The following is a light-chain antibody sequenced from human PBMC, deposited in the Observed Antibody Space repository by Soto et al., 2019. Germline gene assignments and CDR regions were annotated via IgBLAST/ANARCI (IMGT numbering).Light chain of an antibody. Sequence: EIVMTQSPATLSVSPGERATLSCRASQSVSSNLAWYQQKPGQAPRLLIYGASTRATGIPARFSGSGSGTEFTITISSLQSEDFAVYYCQQYNNWPPSRTFGQGTKVEIK. J-gene: IGKJ1*01. CDR2: GAS. CDR1: QSVSSN. V-gene: IGKV3-15*01. CDR3: QQYNNWPPSRT.